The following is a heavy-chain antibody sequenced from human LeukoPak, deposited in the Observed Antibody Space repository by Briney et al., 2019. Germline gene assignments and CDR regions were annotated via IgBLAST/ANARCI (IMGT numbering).Heavy chain of an antibody. CDR2: IYSGGST. CDR3: ASVYDSSGYYRAFDI. D-gene: IGHD3-22*01. J-gene: IGHJ3*02. V-gene: IGHV3-66*01. CDR1: GGSISSYY. Sequence: LSLTCTVSGGSISSYYWSWVRQAPGKGLEWVSVIYSGGSTYYADSVKGRFTISRDNSKNTLYLQMNSLRAEDTAVYYCASVYDSSGYYRAFDIWGQGTMVTVSS.